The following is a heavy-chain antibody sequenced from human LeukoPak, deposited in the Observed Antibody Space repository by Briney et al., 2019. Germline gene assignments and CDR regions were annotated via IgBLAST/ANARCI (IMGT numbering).Heavy chain of an antibody. CDR3: AKLAPGIAAAGTWFDP. J-gene: IGHJ5*02. Sequence: PSETLSLTCTVSGGSISNYYWSWIRQPPGKGLEWIGYIYYSGSTNYNPSLKSRVTISVDTSKNQFSLKLSSVTAADTAVYYCAKLAPGIAAAGTWFDPWGQGTLVTVSS. CDR2: IYYSGST. V-gene: IGHV4-59*08. CDR1: GGSISNYY. D-gene: IGHD6-13*01.